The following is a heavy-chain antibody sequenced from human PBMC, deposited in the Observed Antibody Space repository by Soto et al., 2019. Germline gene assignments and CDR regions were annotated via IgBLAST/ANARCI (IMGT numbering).Heavy chain of an antibody. CDR1: GGTFSSYA. D-gene: IGHD4-4*01. J-gene: IGHJ6*02. V-gene: IGHV1-69*06. CDR2: IIPIFGTA. Sequence: QVQLVQSGAEVKKPGSSVKVSCKASGGTFSSYAISWVRQAPGQGLEGMGGIIPIFGTANYAQKFQGRVTITADKSTSTAYMELSSLRSEDTAVYYCASPTTSQTTVTTRGRYYYYYGMDVWGQGTTVTVSS. CDR3: ASPTTSQTTVTTRGRYYYYYGMDV.